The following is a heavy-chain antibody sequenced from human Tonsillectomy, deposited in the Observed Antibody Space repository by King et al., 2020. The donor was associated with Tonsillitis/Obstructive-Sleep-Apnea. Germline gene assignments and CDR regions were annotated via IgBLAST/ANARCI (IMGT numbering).Heavy chain of an antibody. J-gene: IGHJ6*03. Sequence: VQLVESGGGVVQPGRSLRLSCVASGFTFSSYGMHWVRQAPGKGLEWVAVVSYDGSNKYYADSVKGLFTISIDSSRNTLYLQMNSLRAGDTAVYYCASSRYSDYQSGRYYFYMDVWGKGTTVTVSS. CDR2: VSYDGSNK. CDR3: ASSRYSDYQSGRYYFYMDV. D-gene: IGHD4-11*01. CDR1: GFTFSSYG. V-gene: IGHV3-30*03.